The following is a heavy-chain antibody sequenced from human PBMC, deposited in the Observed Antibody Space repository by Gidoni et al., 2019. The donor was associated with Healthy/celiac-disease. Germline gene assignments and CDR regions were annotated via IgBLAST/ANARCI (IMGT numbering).Heavy chain of an antibody. V-gene: IGHV3-30-3*01. CDR2: ISDDGSNK. D-gene: IGHD3-3*01. CDR1: GFHFSSYA. J-gene: IGHJ6*02. CDR3: AREFLDDFWSGVNYYYYYGMDV. Sequence: QVQLVESGGGVVQPGRSLRLSCAASGFHFSSYAMHWVRQAPGKGLEWVAVISDDGSNKYYADSVKGRFTISRDNSKNTLYLQMNSLRAEDTAVYYCAREFLDDFWSGVNYYYYYGMDVWGQGTTVTVSS.